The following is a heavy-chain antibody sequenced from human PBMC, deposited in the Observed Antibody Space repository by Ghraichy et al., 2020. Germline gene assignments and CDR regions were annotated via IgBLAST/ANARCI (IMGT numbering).Heavy chain of an antibody. CDR1: GGSISSYY. CDR2: IYYSGST. Sequence: SETLSLTCTVSGGSISSYYWSWIRQPPGKGLEWIGYIYYSGSTNYNPSLKSRVTISVDTSKNQFSLKLSSVTAVDTAVYYCARAVVVVAATLVYFDYWGQGTLVTVSS. V-gene: IGHV4-59*01. CDR3: ARAVVVVAATLVYFDY. J-gene: IGHJ4*02. D-gene: IGHD2-15*01.